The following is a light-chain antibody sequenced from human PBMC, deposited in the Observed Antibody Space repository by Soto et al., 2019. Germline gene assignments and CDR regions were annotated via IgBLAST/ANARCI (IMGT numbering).Light chain of an antibody. Sequence: EVVLTKSTGILSLSPGERATLSCRASQSIGSSYLAWYQQKPGRAPRLLIYDASNRAPGIPDRFSGSASGTDFTLTISRLEPEDFAVYYCQQFGSSPETFGQGTMVDIK. CDR1: QSIGSSY. J-gene: IGKJ1*01. CDR2: DAS. CDR3: QQFGSSPET. V-gene: IGKV3-20*01.